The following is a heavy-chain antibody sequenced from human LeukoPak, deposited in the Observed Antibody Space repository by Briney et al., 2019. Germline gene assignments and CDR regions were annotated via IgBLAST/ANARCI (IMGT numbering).Heavy chain of an antibody. D-gene: IGHD1-14*01. CDR1: GFPFSSYA. CDR2: ISGSGGTT. Sequence: PGGSLRLSCAASGFPFSSYAVSWVGQAPGKGLEWVSAISGSGGTTNYADSVKGRLTISRDNSKNTLYLQMNSLRAEDTAVYSCATRSRYYFDYWGQGTLVTVSS. V-gene: IGHV3-23*01. J-gene: IGHJ4*02. CDR3: ATRSRYYFDY.